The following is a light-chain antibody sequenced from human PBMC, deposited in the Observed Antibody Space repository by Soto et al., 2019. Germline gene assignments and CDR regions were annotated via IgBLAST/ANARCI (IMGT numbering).Light chain of an antibody. CDR2: EVN. CDR1: NSDVGSYNL. J-gene: IGLJ2*01. V-gene: IGLV2-23*02. CDR3: CSFAGSGALEI. Sequence: QSALTQPASVSGSPGQSITISCTGTNSDVGSYNLVSWYQQHPDKAPKLMIYEVNKPPSGVSDRFSGSKSGNTASLTISGLQAEDEADYYCCSFAGSGALEIFGGGTKLTVL.